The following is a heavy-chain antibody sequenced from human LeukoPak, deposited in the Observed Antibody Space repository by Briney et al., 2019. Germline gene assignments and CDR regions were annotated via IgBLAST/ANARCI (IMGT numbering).Heavy chain of an antibody. J-gene: IGHJ5*02. CDR2: INHSGST. CDR1: GGSFSGYY. V-gene: IGHV4-34*01. D-gene: IGHD6-13*01. Sequence: PSETLSLTCAVYGGSFSGYYWSWIRQPPGKGLEWIGEINHSGSTNYNPSLKSRVTISVDTSKNQFSLKLSSVTAADTAVYYCASSSSWYRGWFDPWGQGTLVTVSS. CDR3: ASSSSWYRGWFDP.